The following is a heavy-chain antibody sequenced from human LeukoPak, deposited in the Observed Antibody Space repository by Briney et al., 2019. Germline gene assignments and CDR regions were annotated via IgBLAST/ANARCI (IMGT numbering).Heavy chain of an antibody. V-gene: IGHV3-23*01. Sequence: PGGSLRLSCAASGFTFSSYAMSWVRQAPGKGLEWVSAISGSGGSTYYADSVKGRFTISRDNSKNTLYLQMNSLRAEDTAVYYCAKMGSEWLVTRPFDYWGQGTLVTVSS. CDR1: GFTFSSYA. D-gene: IGHD6-19*01. CDR3: AKMGSEWLVTRPFDY. CDR2: ISGSGGST. J-gene: IGHJ4*02.